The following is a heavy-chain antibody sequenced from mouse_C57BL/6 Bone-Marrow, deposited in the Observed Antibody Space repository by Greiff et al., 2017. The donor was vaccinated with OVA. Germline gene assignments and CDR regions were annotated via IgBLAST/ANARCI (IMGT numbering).Heavy chain of an antibody. D-gene: IGHD2-14*01. CDR2: IYPRSGNT. Sequence: VQLQQSGAELARPGASVKLSCKASGYTFTSYGISWVKQRTGQGLEWIGEIYPRSGNTYYNEKFKGKATLTADKSSSTAYMELRSLTSEDSAVYYCTRYLRGNYAMDYWGQGTSVTVSS. V-gene: IGHV1-81*01. CDR1: GYTFTSYG. J-gene: IGHJ4*01. CDR3: TRYLRGNYAMDY.